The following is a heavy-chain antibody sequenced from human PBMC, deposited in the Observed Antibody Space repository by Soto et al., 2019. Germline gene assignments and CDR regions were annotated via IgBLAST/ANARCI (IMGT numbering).Heavy chain of an antibody. J-gene: IGHJ6*02. CDR2: TYYRSKWYN. CDR1: GDSVSSNSAA. CDR3: AGEHYDFWSGYYTGNYYYYGMDV. Sequence: LSLTCAISGDSVSSNSAAWNWIRQSPSRGLEWLGRTYYRSKWYNDYAVSVKSRITINPDTSKNQFSLQLNSVTPEDTAVYYCAGEHYDFWSGYYTGNYYYYGMDVWGQGTTVTVSS. V-gene: IGHV6-1*01. D-gene: IGHD3-3*01.